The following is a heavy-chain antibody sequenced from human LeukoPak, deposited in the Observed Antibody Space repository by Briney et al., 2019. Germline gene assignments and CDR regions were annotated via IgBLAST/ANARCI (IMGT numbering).Heavy chain of an antibody. Sequence: ASVKVSCKASGYTFTSYDINWVRQATGQGLDWMGWMNPNSGNTGYAQKFQGRVTMTRNTSISTAYMELSSLRSEDTAVYYCARGQPGYDSSGYFYWFDPWGQGTLVTVSS. V-gene: IGHV1-8*01. CDR3: ARGQPGYDSSGYFYWFDP. J-gene: IGHJ5*02. CDR2: MNPNSGNT. D-gene: IGHD3-22*01. CDR1: GYTFTSYD.